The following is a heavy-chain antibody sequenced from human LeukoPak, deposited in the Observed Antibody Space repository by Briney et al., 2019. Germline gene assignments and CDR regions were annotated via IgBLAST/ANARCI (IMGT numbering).Heavy chain of an antibody. Sequence: ASVKVSCKASGYTFTGYYMHWVRQAPGQGLEWMGRINPNSGGTNYAQKFQGRVTMTRDTSISTAYMELSRLRSDDTAVYYCARDSQYSSGYDYWGQGTLVTVSS. CDR2: INPNSGGT. V-gene: IGHV1-2*06. J-gene: IGHJ4*02. D-gene: IGHD6-19*01. CDR3: ARDSQYSSGYDY. CDR1: GYTFTGYY.